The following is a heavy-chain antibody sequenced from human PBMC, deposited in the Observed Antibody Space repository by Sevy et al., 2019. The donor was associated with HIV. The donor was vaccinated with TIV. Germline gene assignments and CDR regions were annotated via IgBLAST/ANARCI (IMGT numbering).Heavy chain of an antibody. D-gene: IGHD1-1*01. V-gene: IGHV4-4*07. Sequence: SETLSLTCTVSGDSISSYYWSWIRQPAGKGLEWIGRIYTSGRTNYNPSLKSRVTMSVDTSKNQFSLKLRSVTAADTAVYFCTRGGVERWPSGFDYWGQGTLVTVSS. CDR1: GDSISSYY. CDR3: TRGGVERWPSGFDY. J-gene: IGHJ4*02. CDR2: IYTSGRT.